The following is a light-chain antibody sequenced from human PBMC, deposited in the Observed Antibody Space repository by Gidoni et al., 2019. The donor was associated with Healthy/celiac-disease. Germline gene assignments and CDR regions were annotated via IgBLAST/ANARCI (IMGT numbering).Light chain of an antibody. CDR3: QQYDNLPPLSRIT. Sequence: DIQMTQSPSPLSASVGDRVTITCQASQDISNYLNWYQQKPGKAPKLLIYDASNLETGVPSRSSGSGSGTDFTFSISSLQPEDIATYYCQQYDNLPPLSRITFGPGTKVEIK. CDR1: QDISNY. J-gene: IGKJ3*01. V-gene: IGKV1-33*01. CDR2: DAS.